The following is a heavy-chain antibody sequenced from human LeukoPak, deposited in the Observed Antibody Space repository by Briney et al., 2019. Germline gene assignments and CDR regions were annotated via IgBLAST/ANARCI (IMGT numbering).Heavy chain of an antibody. Sequence: PSETLSLTCAVYGGSFSGYYWSWIRQPPGKGLEWMGEINHSGSTNYNPSLKSRVTISVDTSKNQFSLKLSSVTAADTAVYYCARGQTVTLSFDYWGQGTLVTVSS. V-gene: IGHV4-34*01. CDR3: ARGQTVTLSFDY. J-gene: IGHJ4*02. D-gene: IGHD4-11*01. CDR2: INHSGST. CDR1: GGSFSGYY.